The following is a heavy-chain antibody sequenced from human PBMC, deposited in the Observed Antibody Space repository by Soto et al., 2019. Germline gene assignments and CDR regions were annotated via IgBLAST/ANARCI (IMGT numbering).Heavy chain of an antibody. CDR2: IYSGGST. CDR3: ARDPDYYGSGSYFRDY. D-gene: IGHD3-10*01. Sequence: PGGSLRLSCAASGFTVSSNYMSWVRQAPGKGLEWVSVIYSGGSTYYADSVKGRFTISRDNSKNTLYLQMNSLRAEDTAVYYCARDPDYYGSGSYFRDYWGQGTLVTVS. J-gene: IGHJ4*02. V-gene: IGHV3-66*01. CDR1: GFTVSSNY.